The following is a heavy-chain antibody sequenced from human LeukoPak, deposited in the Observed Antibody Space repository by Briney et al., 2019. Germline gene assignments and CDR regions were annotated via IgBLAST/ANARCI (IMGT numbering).Heavy chain of an antibody. CDR1: GFTLSGYW. D-gene: IGHD3-10*01. Sequence: GGSLRLSCAASGFTLSGYWMSWVRQAPGKGLEWVANIKEDGSETYYVDSVKGRFTISRDNAKNSLYLHMNSLTAEDTAMYYCARDWVAGVPFDAFDIWGQGTMVSVYS. CDR2: IKEDGSET. J-gene: IGHJ3*02. V-gene: IGHV3-7*01. CDR3: ARDWVAGVPFDAFDI.